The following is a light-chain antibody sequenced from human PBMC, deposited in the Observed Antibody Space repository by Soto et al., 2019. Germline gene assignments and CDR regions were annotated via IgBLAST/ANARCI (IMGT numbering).Light chain of an antibody. Sequence: ETVMTQSPATLSVSPGERVTLSCRASQSVNSNLAWYQQRPGQAPRVLIYDASTRATAVPARFSGSGSGTEFTVTISSLQSEDFAVYYCQQYYSTPRTFGQGTKVEIK. CDR2: DAS. V-gene: IGKV3-15*01. J-gene: IGKJ1*01. CDR1: QSVNSN. CDR3: QQYYSTPRT.